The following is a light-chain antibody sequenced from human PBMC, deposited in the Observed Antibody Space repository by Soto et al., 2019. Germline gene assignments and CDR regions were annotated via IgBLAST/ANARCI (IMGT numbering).Light chain of an antibody. J-gene: IGLJ2*01. CDR3: SSYTSSAILV. Sequence: QSALTQPASASGSPGQSITISCTGTTGDLGGSDYVSWYQQHPGKAPKLMIYDVTNRPSGVSNRFSGSKSGNTASLTISGLQAEDEADYYCSSYTSSAILVFGGGTKVTVL. CDR2: DVT. CDR1: TGDLGGSDY. V-gene: IGLV2-14*03.